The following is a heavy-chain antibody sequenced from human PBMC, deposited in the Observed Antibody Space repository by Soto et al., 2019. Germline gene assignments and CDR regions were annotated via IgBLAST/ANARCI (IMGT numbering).Heavy chain of an antibody. J-gene: IGHJ4*02. Sequence: QVQLVQSGAELKKPGSSVRVSCKISSDSFSSYAISWVRQAPGEGLEWVGGIILIFETANYAQKFQGRVTITAVESTTTAYMEVTRLRPEDTAIFYCAASDSSSWQHDYWGQGTLITVSS. D-gene: IGHD6-13*01. CDR2: IILIFETA. V-gene: IGHV1-69*01. CDR1: SDSFSSYA. CDR3: AASDSSSWQHDY.